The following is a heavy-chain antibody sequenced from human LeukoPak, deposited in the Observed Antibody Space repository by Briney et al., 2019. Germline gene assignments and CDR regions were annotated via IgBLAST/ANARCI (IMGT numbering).Heavy chain of an antibody. CDR1: GYTFTNCY. CDR3: ARYNGDLTGGFDY. D-gene: IGHD4-17*01. Sequence: GASVEVSCKASGYTFTNCYIHWVRQAPGQGLEWMGIINPAGGSTGYAQKFQGRVTMTRDTSTSTVYMELSSLRSEDTAVYYCARYNGDLTGGFDYWGQGTLVTVSS. J-gene: IGHJ4*02. CDR2: INPAGGST. V-gene: IGHV1-46*01.